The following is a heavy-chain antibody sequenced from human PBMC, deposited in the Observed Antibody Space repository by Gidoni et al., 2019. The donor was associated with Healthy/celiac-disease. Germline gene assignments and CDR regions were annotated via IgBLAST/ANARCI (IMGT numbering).Heavy chain of an antibody. CDR3: ARDDPVAIFGVVNYYYGMDV. D-gene: IGHD3-3*01. CDR2: IKQDGSEK. CDR1: GFTSSSYC. J-gene: IGHJ6*02. Sequence: EVQLVESGGGLVQPGGSLRLSCAASGFTSSSYCMSWVRQAPGKGLEWVANIKQDGSEKYYVDSVKGRFTISRDNAKNSLYLQMNSLRAEDTAVYYCARDDPVAIFGVVNYYYGMDVWGQGTTVTVSS. V-gene: IGHV3-7*01.